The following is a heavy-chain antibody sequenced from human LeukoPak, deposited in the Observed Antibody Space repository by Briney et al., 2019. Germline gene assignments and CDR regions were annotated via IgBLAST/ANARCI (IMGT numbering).Heavy chain of an antibody. V-gene: IGHV1-46*01. CDR1: GYTSTNYY. D-gene: IGHD6-19*01. CDR3: ARGGRVGSGWYGYHY. CDR2: SNPSGGNT. J-gene: IGHJ4*02. Sequence: GASLKASCRASGYTSTNYYMDWVRQTPGQGLEWIGLSNPSGGNTSYAKKFQGSVTMTRNTSTSTDNMEPSSLRSEDTAMNSCARGGRVGSGWYGYHYWGQGTLVTVSS.